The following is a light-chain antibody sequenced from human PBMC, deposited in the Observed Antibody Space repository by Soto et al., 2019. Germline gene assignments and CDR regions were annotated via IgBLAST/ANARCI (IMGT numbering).Light chain of an antibody. CDR3: QQCATSRWT. Sequence: ETVLTQSPATLSLSPGDRATLSCRASQSVSSAYLAWYQQKLGQAPRLLIFGASSRAAGTPDRFSGSGSGTDFTLTISRLEPEDFAVYYCQQCATSRWTFGPGTKLAIK. V-gene: IGKV3-20*01. CDR1: QSVSSAY. J-gene: IGKJ1*01. CDR2: GAS.